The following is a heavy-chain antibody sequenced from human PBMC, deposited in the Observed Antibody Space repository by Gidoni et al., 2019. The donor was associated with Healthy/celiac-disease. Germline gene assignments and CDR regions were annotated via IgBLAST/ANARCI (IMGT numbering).Heavy chain of an antibody. CDR2: IWYDGSNK. J-gene: IGHJ6*02. CDR3: ARKVVPAALGGYYGMDV. CDR1: GFTFSSYG. V-gene: IGHV3-33*01. Sequence: QVQLVESGGGVVQPGRSLRLSCAASGFTFSSYGMHGVRQAPGKGLEWVAVIWYDGSNKYYADPVKGRFTISRDNSKNTLYLQMNSLRAEDTAVYYCARKVVPAALGGYYGMDVWGQGTTVTVSS. D-gene: IGHD2-2*01.